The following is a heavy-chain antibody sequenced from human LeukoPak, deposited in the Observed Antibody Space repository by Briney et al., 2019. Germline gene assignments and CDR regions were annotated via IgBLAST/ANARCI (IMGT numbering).Heavy chain of an antibody. D-gene: IGHD2-21*01. CDR1: GGSISSGSYY. V-gene: IGHV4-61*02. J-gene: IGHJ3*02. Sequence: PSETLSLTCTVSGGSISSGSYYWSWIRQPAGKGLERIGRIYTRGSTNYNPSLKSRVTISVDTSKNQLSLKLSSVTAADTAVYYCARDRCGGDCYSDAFDIWGQGTMVTVSS. CDR3: ARDRCGGDCYSDAFDI. CDR2: IYTRGST.